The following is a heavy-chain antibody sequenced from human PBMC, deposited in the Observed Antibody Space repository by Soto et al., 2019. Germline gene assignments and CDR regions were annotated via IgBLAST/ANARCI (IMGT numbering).Heavy chain of an antibody. CDR3: ARDRRVRGEVHYYYGMDV. Sequence: GGSLRLSCAASGFTVSSNYMSWVRQAPGKGLEWVSVIYSGGSTYYADSVKGRFTISRDNSKNTLYLQMNSLRAEDTAVYYCARDRRVRGEVHYYYGMDVWGQGTTVTVSS. J-gene: IGHJ6*02. D-gene: IGHD3-10*01. CDR2: IYSGGST. CDR1: GFTVSSNY. V-gene: IGHV3-53*01.